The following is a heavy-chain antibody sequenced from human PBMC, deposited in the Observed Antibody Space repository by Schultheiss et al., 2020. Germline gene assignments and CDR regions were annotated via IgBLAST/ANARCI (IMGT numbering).Heavy chain of an antibody. J-gene: IGHJ4*02. CDR1: GGSISSGGYY. V-gene: IGHV4-31*03. CDR3: ARGRSQLLTYYFDY. D-gene: IGHD2-2*01. Sequence: SQTLSLTCTVSGGSISSGGYYWSWIRQHPGKGLEWIGYIYYSGSTYYNPSLKSRVTISVDTSKNQFSLKLSSVTAADTAVYYCARGRSQLLTYYFDYWGQGTVVTVSS. CDR2: IYYSGST.